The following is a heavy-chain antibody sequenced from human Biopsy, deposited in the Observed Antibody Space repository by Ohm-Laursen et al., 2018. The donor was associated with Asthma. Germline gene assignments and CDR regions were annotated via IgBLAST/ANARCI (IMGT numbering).Heavy chain of an antibody. D-gene: IGHD3-16*02. CDR3: ARHVSRHHNFDY. CDR2: VSHTGST. Sequence: TLSLTCPVSGGSIRSHDWTWIRLPPGKGLEYIGDVSHTGSTNYNPSLKSRVTMSLDTSKNQFSLTLRSVTAADTAVYYCARHVSRHHNFDYWGQGTLVTVSS. J-gene: IGHJ4*02. CDR1: GGSIRSHD. V-gene: IGHV4-59*08.